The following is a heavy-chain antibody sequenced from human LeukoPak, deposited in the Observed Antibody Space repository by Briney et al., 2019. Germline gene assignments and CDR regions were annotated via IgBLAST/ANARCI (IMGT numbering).Heavy chain of an antibody. Sequence: GGSLRLSCAASGLTFSSYWMHWVRQAPGEVLVWVSRIHSDGSSTRYADSVKGRFTISRDYAKNTLYLQMNSLRAEATAVYYCARLPSYSGGLDYWGQGTLVIVSS. V-gene: IGHV3-74*01. J-gene: IGHJ4*02. D-gene: IGHD6-19*01. CDR3: ARLPSYSGGLDY. CDR2: IHSDGSST. CDR1: GLTFSSYW.